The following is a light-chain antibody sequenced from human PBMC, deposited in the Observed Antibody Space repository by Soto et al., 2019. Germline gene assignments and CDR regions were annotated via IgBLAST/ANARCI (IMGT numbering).Light chain of an antibody. Sequence: QSALTQPPSVSGSPGQSVTISCTGTSSDVGSYNRVSWYQQPPGTAPKLLIYEVSNRPSGVPDRFSGSKSGNTASLTISGLQAEAEADYYCSSYTSTSTVFGAGTQLTVL. CDR2: EVS. CDR1: SSDVGSYNR. J-gene: IGLJ2*01. V-gene: IGLV2-18*02. CDR3: SSYTSTSTV.